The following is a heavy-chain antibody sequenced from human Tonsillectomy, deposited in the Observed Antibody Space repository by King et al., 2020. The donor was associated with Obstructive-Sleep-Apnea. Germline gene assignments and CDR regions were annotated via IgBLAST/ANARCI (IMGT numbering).Heavy chain of an antibody. J-gene: IGHJ4*02. CDR3: AREGGGDHYVEGNLDY. D-gene: IGHD3-22*01. Sequence: VQLVESGGGVVQPGRSLRLSCAASGFTFSSYAMHWVRQAPGKGLEWVAVTSYDGRKKYYADSVKGRLTISRDNSKNTLYLQMNSLRAEDTAVYYCAREGGGDHYVEGNLDYWGQGTLVTVSS. V-gene: IGHV3-30*04. CDR2: TSYDGRKK. CDR1: GFTFSSYA.